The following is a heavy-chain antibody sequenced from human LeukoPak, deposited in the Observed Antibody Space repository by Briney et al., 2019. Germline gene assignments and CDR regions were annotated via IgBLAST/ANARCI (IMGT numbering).Heavy chain of an antibody. D-gene: IGHD6-13*01. CDR3: ARGGSSGYGGRGYYFDY. CDR2: IYYSGST. V-gene: IGHV4-59*01. J-gene: IGHJ4*02. Sequence: PSETLSLTCTVSGGSISSYYWSWIRQPPGKGLEWIGYIYYSGSTNYNPSLKSRVTISVDTSKNQFSLKLSSVTAADTAVYYCARGGSSGYGGRGYYFDYWGQGTLVTVSS. CDR1: GGSISSYY.